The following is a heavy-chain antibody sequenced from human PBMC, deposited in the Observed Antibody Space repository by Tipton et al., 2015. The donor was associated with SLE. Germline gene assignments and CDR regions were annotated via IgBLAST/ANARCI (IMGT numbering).Heavy chain of an antibody. V-gene: IGHV4-34*01. Sequence: TLSLTCAVYGGSFSDYSWSWIRQPPGKGLEWIGEINHSGSTNYNPSLKSRVTISIDTSKNQFSLRLSSVTAADTAVYYCARDCTTGVCYATSVDYWGQGTLVTVSS. D-gene: IGHD2-8*01. CDR3: ARDCTTGVCYATSVDY. CDR2: INHSGST. J-gene: IGHJ4*02. CDR1: GGSFSDYS.